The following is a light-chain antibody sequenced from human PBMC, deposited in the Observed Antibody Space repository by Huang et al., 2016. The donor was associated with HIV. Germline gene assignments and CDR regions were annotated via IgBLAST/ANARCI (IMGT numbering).Light chain of an antibody. Sequence: EIVMTQSPLSLPVSPGEPASISCRSSQSLVHSNGYNDLDWYLQRPGQSPQVLIDLSSYRASGVPGRVSGSGSGTNFTLKISRVETEDIGTYYCMQALQTPTFGQGTTLEI. V-gene: IGKV2-28*01. CDR3: MQALQTPT. CDR1: QSLVHSNGYND. CDR2: LSS. J-gene: IGKJ2*01.